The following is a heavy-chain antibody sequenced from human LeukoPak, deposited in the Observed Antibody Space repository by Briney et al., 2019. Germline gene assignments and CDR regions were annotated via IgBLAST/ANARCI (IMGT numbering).Heavy chain of an antibody. CDR2: ISGSGGST. CDR1: GFTFSSYA. Sequence: GGSLRLSCAASGFTFSSYAMSWVRQAPGKGLEWVSAISGSGGSTSYADSVKGRFTISRDNSKNTLYLQMRSLRAEDTAVYYCAKVAGYSYVYPFDYWGQGTLVTVSS. V-gene: IGHV3-23*01. CDR3: AKVAGYSYVYPFDY. J-gene: IGHJ4*02. D-gene: IGHD5-18*01.